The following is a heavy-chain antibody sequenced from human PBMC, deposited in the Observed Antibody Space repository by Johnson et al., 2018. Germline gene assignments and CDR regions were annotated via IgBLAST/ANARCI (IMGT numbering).Heavy chain of an antibody. CDR2: R. V-gene: IGHV3-53*01. Sequence: VQLVQSGGNFVHPGGSLRLSCAACGFNVSGDVRLQGRAWSASRDKSNNSQFTISRDISKNTLYLQMNSLRAEDTAVYFCAKDPHDNSWYRYFQEWGQGTLVTVSS. CDR3: AKDPHDNSWYRYFQE. D-gene: IGHD6-13*01. CDR1: GFNVSGD. J-gene: IGHJ1*01.